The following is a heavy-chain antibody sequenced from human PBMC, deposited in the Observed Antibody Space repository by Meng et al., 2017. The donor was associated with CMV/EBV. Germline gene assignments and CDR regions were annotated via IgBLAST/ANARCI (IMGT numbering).Heavy chain of an antibody. CDR2: INHSGST. V-gene: IGHV4-34*01. J-gene: IGHJ5*02. CDR3: ARGSRRLPRFNWFDP. CDR1: GGSFSGYY. Sequence: QVPLQQWCAGLLQPSEALFLTCAVYGGSFSGYYWSWIRQPPGKGLEWIGEINHSGSTNYNPSLKSRVTISVDTSKNQFSLKLSSVTAADTAVYYCARGSRRLPRFNWFDPWGQGTLVTVSS. D-gene: IGHD3-3*01.